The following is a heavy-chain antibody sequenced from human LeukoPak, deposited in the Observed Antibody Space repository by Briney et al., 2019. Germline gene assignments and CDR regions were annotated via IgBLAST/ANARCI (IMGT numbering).Heavy chain of an antibody. D-gene: IGHD5-12*01. Sequence: PSETLSLTCAVYGGSFSGYYWSWIRQPPGKGPEWIGEINHSGSTNYNPSLKSRVTLSVDTSKNQFSLKLSSVTAADTAVYYCARGRRSVATYGWYYGMDVWGQGTTVTVSS. CDR2: INHSGST. CDR1: GGSFSGYY. J-gene: IGHJ6*02. V-gene: IGHV4-34*01. CDR3: ARGRRSVATYGWYYGMDV.